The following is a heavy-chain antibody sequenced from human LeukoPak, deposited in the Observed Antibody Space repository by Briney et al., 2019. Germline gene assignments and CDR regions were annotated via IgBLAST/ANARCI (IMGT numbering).Heavy chain of an antibody. CDR3: ARDTYYYGSGSYENWFDP. D-gene: IGHD3-10*01. CDR2: IIPIFGTA. V-gene: IGHV1-69*05. CDR1: GGTFSSYA. J-gene: IGHJ5*02. Sequence: GASVKVSCKASGGTFSSYAISWVRQAPGQGLEWMGGIIPIFGTANYTQKFQGRVTITTDESTSTAYMELSSLRSEDTAVYYCARDTYYYGSGSYENWFDPWGQGTLVTVSS.